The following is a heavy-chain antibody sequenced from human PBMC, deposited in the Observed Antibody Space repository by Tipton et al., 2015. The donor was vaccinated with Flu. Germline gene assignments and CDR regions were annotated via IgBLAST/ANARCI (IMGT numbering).Heavy chain of an antibody. Sequence: AVSGFTLSTYDMHWVRQATGKRLEWVSLSGAADDTYYAGSVKGRFTISRDNSKNTMYLHMNSLRTEDTAVYYCARGAIGITARRVDFDPWGQGTLVTVSS. D-gene: IGHD6-6*01. CDR3: ARGAIGITARRVDFDP. CDR2: SGAADDT. J-gene: IGHJ5*02. V-gene: IGHV3-13*01. CDR1: GFTLSTYD.